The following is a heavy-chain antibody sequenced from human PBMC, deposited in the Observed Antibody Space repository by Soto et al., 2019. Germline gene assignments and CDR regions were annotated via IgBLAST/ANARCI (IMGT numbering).Heavy chain of an antibody. CDR2: IYYSGST. D-gene: IGHD5-12*01. V-gene: IGHV4-31*03. CDR3: ARQGYEVYYYYGMDV. Sequence: QVQLQESGPGLVKPSQTLSLTCTVSGGSISSGGYYWSWIRQHPGKGLEWIGYIYYSGSTYYNPSLKSRVTISVDTSKNHFSLKLSSVTAADTAVYYCARQGYEVYYYYGMDVWGQGTTVTVSS. CDR1: GGSISSGGYY. J-gene: IGHJ6*02.